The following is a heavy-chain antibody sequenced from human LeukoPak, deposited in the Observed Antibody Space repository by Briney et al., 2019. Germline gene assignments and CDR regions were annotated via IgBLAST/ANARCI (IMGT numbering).Heavy chain of an antibody. CDR3: ARDRRVAVAGSNGY. CDR2: ISAYNGNT. J-gene: IGHJ4*02. D-gene: IGHD6-19*01. CDR1: GYTFTSYG. Sequence: ASVKVSCKASGYTFTSYGISWVRQAPGQGLEWMGWISAYNGNTNYAQKLQGRVTMTTDTSTSTAYMELRSLRSDDTAVYYCARDRRVAVAGSNGYWGQGTLVTVSS. V-gene: IGHV1-18*01.